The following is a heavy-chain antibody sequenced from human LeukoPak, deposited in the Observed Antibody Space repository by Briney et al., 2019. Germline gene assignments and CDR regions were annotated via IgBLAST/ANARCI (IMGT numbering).Heavy chain of an antibody. V-gene: IGHV4-59*01. CDR1: GGSISSYY. CDR3: ARGYCSGGSCYPVDY. J-gene: IGHJ4*02. CDR2: IYYSGST. D-gene: IGHD2-15*01. Sequence: SETLSLTCNVSGGSISSYYWSWIRQPPGKGLEWIGYIYYSGSTNYNPSLKSRVTISVDTSKNQFSLKLSSVTAADTAVYYCARGYCSGGSCYPVDYWGQGTLVTVSS.